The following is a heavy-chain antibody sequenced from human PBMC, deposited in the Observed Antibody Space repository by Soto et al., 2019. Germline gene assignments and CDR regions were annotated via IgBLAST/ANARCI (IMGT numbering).Heavy chain of an antibody. CDR1: GFTFRSHA. CDR3: AKDFSAALNWFDT. D-gene: IGHD6-25*01. Sequence: GGTLRLSCAASGFTFRSHAMSWVRQAPGKGLEWVSGISGSGGSTYYADSVQGRFIISRDNSKNTLYLHMNSLRVEDTAIYYCAKDFSAALNWFDTWGQGTLVTV. V-gene: IGHV3-23*01. J-gene: IGHJ5*02. CDR2: ISGSGGST.